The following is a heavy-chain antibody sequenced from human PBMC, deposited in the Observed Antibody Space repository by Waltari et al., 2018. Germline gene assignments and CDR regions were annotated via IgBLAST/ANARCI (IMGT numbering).Heavy chain of an antibody. CDR3: ARGDTNYDSSGYYYFDY. CDR1: GGSISSGSYY. CDR2: IYTSGST. Sequence: QVQLQESGPGLVKPSQTLSLTCTVSGGSISSGSYYWSWIRPPAGKGLEWIWYIYTSGSTNDNPSLKSRVTISVDTSKNQFSLKLSAVTAADTAVYYCARGDTNYDSSGYYYFDYWGQGTLVTVSS. V-gene: IGHV4-61*09. J-gene: IGHJ4*02. D-gene: IGHD3-22*01.